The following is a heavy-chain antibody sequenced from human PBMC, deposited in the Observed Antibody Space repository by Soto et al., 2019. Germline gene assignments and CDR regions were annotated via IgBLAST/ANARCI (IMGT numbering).Heavy chain of an antibody. CDR3: ARVPHSSDYYYYIDV. D-gene: IGHD6-25*01. V-gene: IGHV4-34*01. J-gene: IGHJ6*03. Sequence: SETLSLTCAVYGGSFSGYYWSWIRQPPGKGLEWIGEINHSGSTNYNPSLKSRVTISVDTSKNQFSLKLSSVTAADTAVYYCARVPHSSDYYYYIDVWGKGTKVTGSS. CDR2: INHSGST. CDR1: GGSFSGYY.